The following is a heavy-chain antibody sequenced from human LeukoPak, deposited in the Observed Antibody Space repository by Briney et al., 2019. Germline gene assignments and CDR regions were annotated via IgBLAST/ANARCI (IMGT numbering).Heavy chain of an antibody. CDR1: GFTVSGYY. CDR2: PYSDGAT. CDR3: ARETGDSSSWSDGFDI. Sequence: PGGSLRLSCAASGFTVSGYYMNWVRQAPGKGLQWVSVPYSDGATYYADSVKGRFTISRDNSRSTLYLQMNSLRAEDTAVYYCARETGDSSSWSDGFDIWGQGTMVTVSS. D-gene: IGHD6-13*01. J-gene: IGHJ3*02. V-gene: IGHV3-66*01.